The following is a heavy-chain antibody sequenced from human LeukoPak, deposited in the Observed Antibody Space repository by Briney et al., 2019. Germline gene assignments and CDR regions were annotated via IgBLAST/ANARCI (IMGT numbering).Heavy chain of an antibody. V-gene: IGHV3-21*05. CDR3: ARSSDYCGGDRYGYYFDY. J-gene: IGHJ4*02. CDR2: ISSSSSYT. D-gene: IGHD2-21*02. Sequence: GGSLRLSCAASGFTFSSYSMNWVRQAPGKGLEWVSYISSSSSYTNYADSVKGRFTISRDNAKKSLYLQMNSLRAEDTAVYYCARSSDYCGGDRYGYYFDYWGQGTLVTVSS. CDR1: GFTFSSYS.